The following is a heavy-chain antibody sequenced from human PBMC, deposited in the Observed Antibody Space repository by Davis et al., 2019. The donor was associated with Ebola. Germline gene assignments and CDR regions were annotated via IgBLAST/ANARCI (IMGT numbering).Heavy chain of an antibody. V-gene: IGHV3-23*01. D-gene: IGHD2-15*01. CDR2: ISGSGGST. J-gene: IGHJ4*02. Sequence: GESLKISCTASRFTFSSYAMSWVRQAPGKGLEWVSGISGSGGSTYYANSVKGRFTISRDDSKNTLYLQLNSLRVDDTAVYYCAKSAGSSCYSSLGYWGQGTLVTVSS. CDR3: AKSAGSSCYSSLGY. CDR1: RFTFSSYA.